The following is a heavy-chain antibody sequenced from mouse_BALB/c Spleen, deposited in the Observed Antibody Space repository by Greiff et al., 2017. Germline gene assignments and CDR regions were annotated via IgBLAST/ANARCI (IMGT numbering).Heavy chain of an antibody. CDR1: GFTFSSYA. CDR3: ARQGLGLRTTYYYAMDY. J-gene: IGHJ4*01. D-gene: IGHD3-1*01. CDR2: ISSGGSYT. V-gene: IGHV5-9-3*01. Sequence: EVQLVESGGGLVKPGGSLKLSCAASGFTFSSYAMSWVRQTPEKRLEWVATISSGGSYTYYPDSVKGRFTISRDNAKNTLYLQMSSLRSEDTAMYYCARQGLGLRTTYYYAMDYWGQGTSVTVSS.